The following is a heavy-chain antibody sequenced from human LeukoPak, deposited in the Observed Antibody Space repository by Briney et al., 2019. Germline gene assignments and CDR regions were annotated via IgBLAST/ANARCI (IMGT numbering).Heavy chain of an antibody. CDR1: GGSFSGYY. CDR2: INHSGST. J-gene: IGHJ4*02. CDR3: ALIGSSGWYLPGDY. D-gene: IGHD6-19*01. V-gene: IGHV4-34*01. Sequence: PSETLSLTCAVYGGSFSGYYWSWIRQPPGKGLEWIGEINHSGSTNYNPSLKSRVTISVDTSKNQFSLKLSSVTAADTAVYYCALIGSSGWYLPGDYWGQGTLVTVSS.